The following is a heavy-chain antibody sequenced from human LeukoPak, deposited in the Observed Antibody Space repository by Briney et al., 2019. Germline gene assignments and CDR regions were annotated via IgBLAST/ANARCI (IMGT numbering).Heavy chain of an antibody. CDR3: ARSLPYCTNGVCYYYFDY. Sequence: SETLSLTCTVSGGSISSSSYYWGWIRQPPGKGLEWIGSIYYSGSTYYNPSLKSRVTISVDTSKNQFSLKLCSVTAADTAVYYCARSLPYCTNGVCYYYFDYWGQGTLVTVSS. D-gene: IGHD2-8*01. CDR2: IYYSGST. CDR1: GGSISSSSYY. V-gene: IGHV4-39*01. J-gene: IGHJ4*02.